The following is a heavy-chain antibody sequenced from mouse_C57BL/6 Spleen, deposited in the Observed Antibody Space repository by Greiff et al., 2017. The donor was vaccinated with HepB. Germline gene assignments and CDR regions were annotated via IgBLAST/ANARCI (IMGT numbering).Heavy chain of an antibody. V-gene: IGHV1-69*01. J-gene: IGHJ1*03. CDR3: ATQASNWYFDV. CDR1: GYTFTSYW. CDR2: IDPSDSYT. Sequence: VQLQQPGAELVMPGASVKLSCKASGYTFTSYWMHWVKQRPGQGLEWIGEIDPSDSYTNYNQKFKGKSTLTVDKSSSTAYMQLSSLTSEDSAVYYCATQASNWYFDVWGTGTTVTVSS.